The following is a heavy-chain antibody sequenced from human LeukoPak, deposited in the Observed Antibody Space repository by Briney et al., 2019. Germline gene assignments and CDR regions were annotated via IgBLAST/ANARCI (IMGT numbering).Heavy chain of an antibody. Sequence: SETLSLTCAVSGGSISSSNWWSWVRQPPGKGLEWIGYIYYSGSTYYNPSLKSRVTISVDTSKNQFSLKLSSVTAADTAVYYCARDSINSTLTPYWGQGTLVTVSS. CDR3: ARDSINSTLTPY. CDR2: IYYSGST. J-gene: IGHJ4*02. CDR1: GGSISSSNW. D-gene: IGHD2/OR15-2a*01. V-gene: IGHV4-4*02.